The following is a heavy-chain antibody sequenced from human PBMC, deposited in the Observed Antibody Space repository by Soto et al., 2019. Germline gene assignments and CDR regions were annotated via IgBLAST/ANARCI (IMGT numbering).Heavy chain of an antibody. CDR3: ASAAYYFDTSGYYY. D-gene: IGHD3-22*01. V-gene: IGHV3-21*01. Sequence: EVQLVESGGGLVKPGGSLRLSCAASGFTFSSYSMNWVRQAPGKGLEWVSSISSSSSYIYYADSVKGRFTISRDNAKNSLYLQMNSLRAEATAVYYCASAAYYFDTSGYYYWGQGTLVTVSS. J-gene: IGHJ4*02. CDR1: GFTFSSYS. CDR2: ISSSSSYI.